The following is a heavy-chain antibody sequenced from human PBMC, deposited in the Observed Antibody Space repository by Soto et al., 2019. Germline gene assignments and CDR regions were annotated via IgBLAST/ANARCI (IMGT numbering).Heavy chain of an antibody. D-gene: IGHD6-19*01. CDR2: LAFSGNT. CDR1: GFIFKNYG. J-gene: IGHJ4*02. Sequence: PGGSLRLSCAASGFIFKNYGMSWVRQAPGKGLEWVSTLAFSGNTHYADSVKGRFTTFRDNSKNSLYLQMNSLRAEDTGTYYCAKRDTSGSYYFDNWGQGTVVTVSS. V-gene: IGHV3-23*01. CDR3: AKRDTSGSYYFDN.